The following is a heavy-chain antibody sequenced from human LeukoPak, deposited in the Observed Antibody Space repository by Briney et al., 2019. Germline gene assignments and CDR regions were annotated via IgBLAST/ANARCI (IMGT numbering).Heavy chain of an antibody. CDR1: GGSFSGYY. Sequence: SETLSLTCTVSGGSFSGYYCTWIRQPPGKGLEWIGEINHSGSTNYNPSLKSRVTISVDTSKNQFSLKLSSVTAADTAVYYCARVRANYYGSGTPYSWFDPWGQGTLVTVSS. CDR3: ARVRANYYGSGTPYSWFDP. J-gene: IGHJ5*02. D-gene: IGHD3-10*01. CDR2: INHSGST. V-gene: IGHV4-34*01.